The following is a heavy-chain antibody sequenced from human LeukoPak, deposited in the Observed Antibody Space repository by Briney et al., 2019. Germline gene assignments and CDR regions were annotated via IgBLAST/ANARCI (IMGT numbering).Heavy chain of an antibody. Sequence: PGGSLRLSCAASGFTFSTYAMTWVRQAPGKGLESVSLISATGSTTYYAESVRGRFTISRDNSKNTLYLQMNTLRVEDTAVYYCAKDYEPLLGVQRWGDCFYPWGQGNLVTVAS. V-gene: IGHV3-23*01. J-gene: IGHJ5*02. CDR2: ISATGSTT. CDR1: GFTFSTYA. CDR3: AKDYEPLLGVQRWGDCFYP. D-gene: IGHD6-6*01.